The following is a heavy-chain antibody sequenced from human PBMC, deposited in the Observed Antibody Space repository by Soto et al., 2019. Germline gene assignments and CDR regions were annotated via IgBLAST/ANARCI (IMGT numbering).Heavy chain of an antibody. CDR2: INPSGGST. CDR3: ARAVDYYDSSGYYTHEYFQH. J-gene: IGHJ1*01. Sequence: GASVKVSCKASGYTFTSYYMHWVRQAPGQGLEWMGIINPSGGSTSYAQKFQGRVTMTRDTSTSTAYTELRSLRSDDTAVYYCARAVDYYDSSGYYTHEYFQHWGQGTLVTVSS. CDR1: GYTFTSYY. D-gene: IGHD3-22*01. V-gene: IGHV1-46*01.